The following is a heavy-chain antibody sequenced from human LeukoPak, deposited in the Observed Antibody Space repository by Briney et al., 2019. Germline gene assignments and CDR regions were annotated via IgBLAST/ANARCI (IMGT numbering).Heavy chain of an antibody. V-gene: IGHV3-33*01. Sequence: GRSLRLSCAASGFTFSSYGKHWVRQAPGKGLEWVAVIWYDGSNKYYADSVKGRFTISRDNSKNTLYLQMNSPRAEDTAVYYCATGYCSGGSCYPPTYWGQGTLVTVSS. CDR1: GFTFSSYG. CDR2: IWYDGSNK. J-gene: IGHJ4*02. CDR3: ATGYCSGGSCYPPTY. D-gene: IGHD2-15*01.